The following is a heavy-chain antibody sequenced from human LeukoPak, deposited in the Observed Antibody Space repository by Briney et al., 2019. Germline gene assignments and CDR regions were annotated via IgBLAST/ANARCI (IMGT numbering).Heavy chain of an antibody. V-gene: IGHV3-11*01. CDR1: GFTFIDFY. J-gene: IGHJ4*02. CDR3: ARDMVRGVHGGEFDY. D-gene: IGHD3-10*01. CDR2: ISDSGSAI. Sequence: GGSLRLSCAASGFTFIDFYMSWFRQAPGKGLEWVSYISDSGSAISYADSVKGRFTISRDNAKNSLYLQMNSLRAEDTAVYYCARDMVRGVHGGEFDYWGQGTLVTVSS.